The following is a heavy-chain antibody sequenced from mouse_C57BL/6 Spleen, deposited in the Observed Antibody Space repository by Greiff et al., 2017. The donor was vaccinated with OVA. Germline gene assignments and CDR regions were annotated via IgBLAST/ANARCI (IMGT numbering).Heavy chain of an antibody. V-gene: IGHV1-62-2*01. D-gene: IGHD2-4*01. Sequence: VQLQESGAELVKPGASVKLSCKASGYTFTTYPIHWVKQRPGQGLEWIGWFHPGSGSTKYNENFKDKATLTVDKSSSTVYMDLSRLTSEDSAFYFVARESYYDYDYCLHYVDDWGQGTTLTVSS. J-gene: IGHJ2*01. CDR1: GYTFTTYP. CDR2: FHPGSGST. CDR3: ARESYYDYDYCLHYVDD.